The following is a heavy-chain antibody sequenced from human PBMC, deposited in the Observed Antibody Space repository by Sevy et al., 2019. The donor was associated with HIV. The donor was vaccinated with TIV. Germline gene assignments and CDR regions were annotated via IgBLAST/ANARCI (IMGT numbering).Heavy chain of an antibody. CDR1: EFTFSRYW. V-gene: IGHV3-7*03. CDR2: INQDGSQK. J-gene: IGHJ4*02. Sequence: GGSLRLSCATSEFTFSRYWMTWVRQAPGKGLECVVYINQDGSQKSYVDSVKGRFTISRDNSKNSLFLQMNSLRAEDTAVYYCARAGPLGDLDHFDRWGQGTLVTVSS. D-gene: IGHD2-21*01. CDR3: ARAGPLGDLDHFDR.